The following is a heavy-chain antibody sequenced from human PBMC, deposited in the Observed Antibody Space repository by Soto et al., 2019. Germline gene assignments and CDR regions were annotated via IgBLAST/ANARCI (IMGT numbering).Heavy chain of an antibody. D-gene: IGHD6-13*01. V-gene: IGHV3-23*01. CDR2: ISATGYGT. CDR3: AKDRLDRAPAGWVDC. CDR1: GFSFSNYA. Sequence: EVQLLESGGGLVQPGGSLRLSCEASGFSFSNYAMSWVRQTPGKGLEWVSGISATGYGTFYAESVKGRFTISRDNSKNTLYVQMNDLRGDDTATYYCAKDRLDRAPAGWVDCWGQGTLVTVSS. J-gene: IGHJ5*01.